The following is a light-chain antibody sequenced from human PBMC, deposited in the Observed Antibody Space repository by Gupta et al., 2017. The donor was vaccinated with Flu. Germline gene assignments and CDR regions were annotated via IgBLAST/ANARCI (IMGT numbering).Light chain of an antibody. CDR1: SSNIGAGYD. CDR2: GNS. Sequence: QPVLTQPPSVSGAPGQRVTISCTGSSSNIGAGYDVHWYQQIPGTAPKVLLYGNSNRPSGVPDRFSGSKSVTSASLAITGLQAEDEADYYCQSYDNSLSGSKVFGGGTKLTVL. J-gene: IGLJ3*02. CDR3: QSYDNSLSGSKV. V-gene: IGLV1-40*01.